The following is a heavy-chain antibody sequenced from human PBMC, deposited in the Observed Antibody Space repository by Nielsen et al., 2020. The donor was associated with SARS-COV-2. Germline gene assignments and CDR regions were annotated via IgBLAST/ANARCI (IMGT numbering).Heavy chain of an antibody. CDR2: ISSTGDTV. CDR3: ARQLLA. D-gene: IGHD5-24*01. CDR1: GYTFRNYD. J-gene: IGHJ5*02. Sequence: GGSLRLSCAGSGYTFRNYDMSWVRQAPGKGLEWLSYISSTGDTVHHADSVKGRFTVSRDNAENSLYLQMTSLRAEDTAVYYCARQLLAWGQGTLVTVSS. V-gene: IGHV3-48*03.